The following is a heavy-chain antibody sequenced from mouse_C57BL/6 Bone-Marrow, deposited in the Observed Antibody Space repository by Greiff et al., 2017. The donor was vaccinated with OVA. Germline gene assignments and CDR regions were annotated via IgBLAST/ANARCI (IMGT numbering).Heavy chain of an antibody. V-gene: IGHV10-1*01. CDR3: VRHGSRGMDY. Sequence: EVKLVESGGGLVQPKGSLKLSCAASGFSFNTYAMNWVRQAPGKGLEWVARIRSKSNNYATYYADSVKDRFTISRDDSESMLYLQMNNLKTEDTAMYYCVRHGSRGMDYWGQGTSVTVSS. J-gene: IGHJ4*01. CDR2: IRSKSNNYAT. CDR1: GFSFNTYA. D-gene: IGHD1-1*01.